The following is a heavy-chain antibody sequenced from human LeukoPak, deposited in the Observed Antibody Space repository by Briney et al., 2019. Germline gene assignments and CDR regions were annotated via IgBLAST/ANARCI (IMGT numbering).Heavy chain of an antibody. CDR1: GFTVSSNY. Sequence: GGSLRLSCAASGFTVSSNYMSWVRQAPGKGLEWVSVIYSGGSTYYADSVKGRFTIPRDNSKNTLYLQMNSLRAEDTAVYYCARSSGWYFPHFDYWGQGTLVTVSS. D-gene: IGHD6-19*01. CDR2: IYSGGST. CDR3: ARSSGWYFPHFDY. V-gene: IGHV3-53*01. J-gene: IGHJ4*02.